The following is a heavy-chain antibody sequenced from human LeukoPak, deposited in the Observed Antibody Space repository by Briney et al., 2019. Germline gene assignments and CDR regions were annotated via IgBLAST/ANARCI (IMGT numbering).Heavy chain of an antibody. D-gene: IGHD4-17*01. V-gene: IGHV4-39*07. CDR3: AREPYGDYPDY. CDR2: IYYSGRT. CDR1: GGSISSSSYY. Sequence: SGTLCLTCAVSGGSISSSSYYWGWIRQPPGKGLGWIGSIYYSGRTYYKPSLKSRVTISVDTSKDQFSLTLRSVTAADTAVYYCAREPYGDYPDYWGQGTLVTVSS. J-gene: IGHJ4*02.